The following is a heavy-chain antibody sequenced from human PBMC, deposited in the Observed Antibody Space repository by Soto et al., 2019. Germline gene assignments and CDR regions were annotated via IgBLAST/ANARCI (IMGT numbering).Heavy chain of an antibody. CDR3: ARSDGRY. CDR2: IYYSGST. Sequence: SVTLSLTWPVSGGSISGYVGSWIRQPPGKGLEWIGYIYYSGSTNYNPSLKSRVTISVDTSKNQFSLKLSSVTAADTAVYYCARSDGRYWGQGTLVTVSS. V-gene: IGHV4-59*01. CDR1: GGSISGYV. J-gene: IGHJ4*02.